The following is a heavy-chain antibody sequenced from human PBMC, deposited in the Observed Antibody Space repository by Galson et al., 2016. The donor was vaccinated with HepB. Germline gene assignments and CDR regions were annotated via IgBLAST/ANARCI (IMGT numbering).Heavy chain of an antibody. V-gene: IGHV1-18*01. D-gene: IGHD3-22*01. Sequence: SVKVSCKASGFSFNTYGITWVRQAPGQGLEWLGWISAHNGITNYAQKFQGRVTLTTDPSTTTAYMEMRSLRSDDTAVYFCARGSNSDSGGYILADEYLQHWGQGTLVTVSS. CDR2: ISAHNGIT. CDR1: GFSFNTYG. CDR3: ARGSNSDSGGYILADEYLQH. J-gene: IGHJ1*01.